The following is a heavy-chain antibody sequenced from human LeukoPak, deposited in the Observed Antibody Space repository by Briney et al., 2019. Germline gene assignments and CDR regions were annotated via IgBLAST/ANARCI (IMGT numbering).Heavy chain of an antibody. CDR3: AKRGVVIRVILVGFHKEAYYFDS. Sequence: GGSLRLPCAVSGITLRNYGMSWLRQAPGKGLEWVAGISESGGRTKYADSVMGVFNIFRDNPKNTLYLQMTSLRAEGMSVYFCAKRGVVIRVILVGFHKEAYYFDSWGQGALVTVSS. V-gene: IGHV3-23*01. CDR1: GITLRNYG. CDR2: ISESGGRT. J-gene: IGHJ4*02. D-gene: IGHD3-10*01.